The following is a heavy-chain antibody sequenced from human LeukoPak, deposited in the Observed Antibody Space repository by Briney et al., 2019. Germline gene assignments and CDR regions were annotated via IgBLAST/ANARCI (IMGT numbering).Heavy chain of an antibody. CDR1: GGTFSSYA. J-gene: IGHJ5*02. V-gene: IGHV1-69*01. CDR2: IIPIFGTA. Sequence: SVKVSCKASGGTFSSYAISWVRQAPGQGFEWMGGIIPIFGTANYAQKFQGRVTITADESTSTAYMELSGLRSEDTAVYYCARALLRYCSGTSCYWFDPWGQGTLVTVSS. CDR3: ARALLRYCSGTSCYWFDP. D-gene: IGHD2-2*01.